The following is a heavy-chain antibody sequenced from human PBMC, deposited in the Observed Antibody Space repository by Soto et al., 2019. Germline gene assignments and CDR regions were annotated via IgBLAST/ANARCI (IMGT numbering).Heavy chain of an antibody. D-gene: IGHD6-6*01. CDR2: IYYSGST. CDR1: GASISIGDYY. Sequence: SETLSLTCTFSGASISIGDYYWSWIRQPPGKGREGIGYIYYSGSTYYNPSLKSRVTISLDTSKNQFSLKMSSVTAADTAVYYCARVGSSIAVRAFDNWGQGTLVTVSS. V-gene: IGHV4-30-4*01. J-gene: IGHJ4*02. CDR3: ARVGSSIAVRAFDN.